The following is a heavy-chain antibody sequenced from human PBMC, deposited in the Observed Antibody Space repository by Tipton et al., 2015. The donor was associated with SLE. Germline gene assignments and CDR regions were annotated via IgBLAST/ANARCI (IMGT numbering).Heavy chain of an antibody. CDR2: VDHSGST. D-gene: IGHD3-10*01. CDR3: ARDPRGGERYFDL. CDR1: GGSFSGYY. J-gene: IGHJ2*01. Sequence: TLSLTCAVYGGSFSGYYWSWIRQPPGKGLEWIGEVDHSGSTNYNPSLKSRVTISVDTSKNQFSLKLSSVTAADTAVYYCARDPRGGERYFDLWGRGTLVTVSS. V-gene: IGHV4-34*01.